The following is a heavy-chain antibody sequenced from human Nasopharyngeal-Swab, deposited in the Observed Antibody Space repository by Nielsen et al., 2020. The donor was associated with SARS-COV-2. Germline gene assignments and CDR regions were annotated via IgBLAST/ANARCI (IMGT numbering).Heavy chain of an antibody. D-gene: IGHD4-17*01. CDR1: GFTFSSYS. CDR2: ISSSSSTI. J-gene: IGHJ4*02. Sequence: GESLKISCAASGFTFSSYSMNWVRQAPGKGLEWVSYISSSSSTIYYADSVKGRFTISRDNAKNSLYLQMNSLRAEDTAVYYCARGATVTTSMEFDYWGQGTLVTVSS. CDR3: ARGATVTTSMEFDY. V-gene: IGHV3-48*01.